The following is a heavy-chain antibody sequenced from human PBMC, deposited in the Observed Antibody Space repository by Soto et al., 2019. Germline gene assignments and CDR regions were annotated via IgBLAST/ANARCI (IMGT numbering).Heavy chain of an antibody. CDR1: GFTFSSYA. D-gene: IGHD2-15*01. Sequence: GGSLRLSCAASGFTFSSYAMSWVRQAPGKGLEWVSAISGSGGSTYYADSVKGRFTISRDNSKNTLYLQMNSLRAEDTAVYYCASNPGYSYYYGMDVWGQGTTVTVSS. V-gene: IGHV3-23*01. CDR2: ISGSGGST. J-gene: IGHJ6*02. CDR3: ASNPGYSYYYGMDV.